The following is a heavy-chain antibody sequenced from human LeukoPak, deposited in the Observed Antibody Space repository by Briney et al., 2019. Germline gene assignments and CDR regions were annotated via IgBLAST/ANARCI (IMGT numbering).Heavy chain of an antibody. D-gene: IGHD3-22*01. CDR1: GGSISSSSYY. J-gene: IGHJ5*02. CDR3: ARDNYYDRHRTFGP. CDR2: IYYSGST. V-gene: IGHV4-39*07. Sequence: SETLSLTCTVSGGSISSSSYYWGWIRQPPGKGLEWIGSIYYSGSTYYNPSLKSRVTISVDTSKNQFSLKLSSVTAADTAVYYCARDNYYDRHRTFGPWGQGTLVTVSS.